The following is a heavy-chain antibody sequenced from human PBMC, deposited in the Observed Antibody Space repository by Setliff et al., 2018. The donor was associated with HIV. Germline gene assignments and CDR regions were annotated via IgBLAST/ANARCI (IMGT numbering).Heavy chain of an antibody. V-gene: IGHV4-38-2*02. Sequence: PSETLSLTCDVSGSSINSTFRWGWIRQSPGKGLVRIGSVSSTGSTNYNPSLMSRLTMSVDTSKNHFSLKLSSVTAADTAVYYCARDYYDKSGFPHYYFDYWGQGALVTVSS. CDR3: ARDYYDKSGFPHYYFDY. CDR1: GSSINSTFR. J-gene: IGHJ4*02. D-gene: IGHD3-22*01. CDR2: VSSTGST.